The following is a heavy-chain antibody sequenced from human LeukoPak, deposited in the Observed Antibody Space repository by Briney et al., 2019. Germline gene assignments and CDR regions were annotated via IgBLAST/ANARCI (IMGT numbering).Heavy chain of an antibody. J-gene: IGHJ6*02. CDR2: INAGNGNT. V-gene: IGHV1-3*01. CDR1: GYTFTSYA. CDR3: ARVWRYCSSTSCYTYYYYGMDV. D-gene: IGHD2-2*02. Sequence: GASVKVSCKASGYTFTSYAMHWVRQAPGQRLEWMGWINAGNGNTKYSQKFQGRVTMTRDTSISTAYMELSRLRSDDTAVYYCARVWRYCSSTSCYTYYYYGMDVWGQGTTVTVSS.